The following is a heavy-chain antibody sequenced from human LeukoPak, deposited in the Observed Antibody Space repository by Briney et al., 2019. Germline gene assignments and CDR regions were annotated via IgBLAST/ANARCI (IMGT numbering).Heavy chain of an antibody. Sequence: PSETLSLTCTVSGGSISSGDYYWSWIRQPPGKGLEWIGYIYYSGSTYYNPSLKSRVTISVDTSKNQFSLKLSSVTAADTAVYYCAMTRRIAARSFDYWGQGTLVTVSS. D-gene: IGHD6-6*01. CDR3: AMTRRIAARSFDY. CDR2: IYYSGST. V-gene: IGHV4-30-4*01. CDR1: GGSISSGDYY. J-gene: IGHJ4*02.